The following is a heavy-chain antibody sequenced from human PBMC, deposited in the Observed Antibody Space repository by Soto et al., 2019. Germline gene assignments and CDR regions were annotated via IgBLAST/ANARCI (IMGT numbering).Heavy chain of an antibody. CDR2: ISGSGGST. CDR3: ARGYYDFWSGYPHWFDP. D-gene: IGHD3-3*01. Sequence: EVQLLESGGGLVQPGGSLRLSCAASGFTFSSYAMSWVRQAPGKGLEWVSAISGSGGSTYYADSVKGRFTISRDNSKNTLYLQMNSLRAEDTAVYYCARGYYDFWSGYPHWFDPWGQGTLVTVSS. CDR1: GFTFSSYA. J-gene: IGHJ5*02. V-gene: IGHV3-23*01.